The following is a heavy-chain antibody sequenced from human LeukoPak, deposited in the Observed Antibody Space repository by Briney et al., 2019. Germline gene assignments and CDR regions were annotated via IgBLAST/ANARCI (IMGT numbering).Heavy chain of an antibody. CDR2: ISAYNGNT. D-gene: IGHD6-19*01. J-gene: IGHJ4*02. CDR1: GYTFTSYG. V-gene: IGHV1-18*01. CDR3: ARDQDGYSSGWHQFDY. Sequence: GASVKVSCKASGYTFTSYGISWVRQAPGQGLEWMGWISAYNGNTNYAQKLQGRVTMTTDTSTSTAYMELRSLRSDDTAVYYCARDQDGYSSGWHQFDYWGQGTLVTVSS.